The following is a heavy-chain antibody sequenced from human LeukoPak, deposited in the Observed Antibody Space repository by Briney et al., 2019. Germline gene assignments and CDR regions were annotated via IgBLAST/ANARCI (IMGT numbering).Heavy chain of an antibody. Sequence: GASVKVSCKASGGTFSSYAISWVRQAPGQGLEWMGGIIPIFGTANYAQKFQGRVTITADESTSTAYMELSSLRSEDTAVYYCAREKLGASHAFDIWGQGTMVTVSS. V-gene: IGHV1-69*13. CDR2: IIPIFGTA. D-gene: IGHD7-27*01. CDR3: AREKLGASHAFDI. J-gene: IGHJ3*02. CDR1: GGTFSSYA.